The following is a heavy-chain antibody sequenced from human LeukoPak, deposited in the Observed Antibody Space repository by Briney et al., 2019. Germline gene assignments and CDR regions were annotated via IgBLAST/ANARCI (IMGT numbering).Heavy chain of an antibody. CDR2: IYHSGST. D-gene: IGHD3-22*01. V-gene: IGHV4-4*02. Sequence: SETLSLTCAVSGGSISSSNWWSWVRQSPGKGLEWIGEIYHSGSTNYNPSLKSRVTISVDKSKNQFSLKLSSVTAADTAVYYCATRADYYDSSGYYSWGQGTLVTVSS. J-gene: IGHJ4*02. CDR3: ATRADYYDSSGYYS. CDR1: GGSISSSNW.